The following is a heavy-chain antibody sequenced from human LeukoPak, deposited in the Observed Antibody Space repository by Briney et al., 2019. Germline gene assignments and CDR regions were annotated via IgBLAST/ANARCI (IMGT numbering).Heavy chain of an antibody. V-gene: IGHV3-11*04. CDR3: ARTRHCSSTSCHLDY. J-gene: IGHJ4*02. Sequence: GGSLRLSCAASGFTFSDYYMSWIRQAPGKGLEWVSYISSSGSTIYYADSVKGRSTISRDNAKNSLYLQMNSLRAEDTAVYYCARTRHCSSTSCHLDYWGQGTLVTVSS. CDR2: ISSSGSTI. D-gene: IGHD2-2*01. CDR1: GFTFSDYY.